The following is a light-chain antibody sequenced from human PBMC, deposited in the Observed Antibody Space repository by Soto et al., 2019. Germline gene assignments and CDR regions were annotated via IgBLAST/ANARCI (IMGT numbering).Light chain of an antibody. CDR1: QSISSW. CDR2: KAS. V-gene: IGKV1-5*03. CDR3: QQYNSYWT. Sequence: DIQMTPSPSTLTASLGDSVTITCRASQSISSWLAWYQQKPGKAPKLLIHKASSLESGVPSRFSGSGSGTEFTLTISSLQPDEFATYYCQQYNSYWTFGQGTKVDIK. J-gene: IGKJ1*01.